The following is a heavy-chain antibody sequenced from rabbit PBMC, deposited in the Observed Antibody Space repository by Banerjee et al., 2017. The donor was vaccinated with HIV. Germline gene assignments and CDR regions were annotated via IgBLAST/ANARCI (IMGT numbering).Heavy chain of an antibody. V-gene: IGHV1S45*01. Sequence: QEQLEESGGGLFQPGGSLALTCKASGFSLSNNYVMCWVRQAPGKGLEWIACINSNTGNTVYASWAKGTFTISKTSSTTVTLQMTSLTAADTATYFCARDGGVMPAFKLWGPGTLVTVS. CDR2: INSNTGNT. D-gene: IGHD3-1*01. J-gene: IGHJ4*01. CDR3: ARDGGVMPAFKL. CDR1: GFSLSNNYV.